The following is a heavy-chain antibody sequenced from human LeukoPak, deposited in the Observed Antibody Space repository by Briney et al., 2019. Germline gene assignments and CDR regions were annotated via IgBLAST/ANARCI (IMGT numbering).Heavy chain of an antibody. V-gene: IGHV3-74*01. J-gene: IGHJ5*02. CDR1: GFTFSTYW. CDR2: INTDGSTT. Sequence: GGSLRLSCAASGFTFSTYWMHWVRQAPGKGLVWVSRINTDGSTTRYADSVKGRFTISRDNAKNTLYLQMNSLRAGDTAVYYCARDYYASGSYGWFDPWGQGFLVTVSS. D-gene: IGHD3-10*01. CDR3: ARDYYASGSYGWFDP.